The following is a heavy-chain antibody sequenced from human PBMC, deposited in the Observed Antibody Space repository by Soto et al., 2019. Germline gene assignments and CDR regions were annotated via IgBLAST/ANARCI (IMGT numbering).Heavy chain of an antibody. CDR2: ISGSGGST. V-gene: IGHV3-23*01. J-gene: IGHJ1*01. CDR3: AKIRYYYDSSGITEYFQH. CDR1: GFTFSSYA. Sequence: PRLSCAASGFTFSSYAMSWVRQAPGKGLEWVSAISGSGGSTYYADSVKGRFTISRDNSKNTLYLQMNSLRAEDTAVYYCAKIRYYYDSSGITEYFQHWGQGTLVTVSS. D-gene: IGHD3-22*01.